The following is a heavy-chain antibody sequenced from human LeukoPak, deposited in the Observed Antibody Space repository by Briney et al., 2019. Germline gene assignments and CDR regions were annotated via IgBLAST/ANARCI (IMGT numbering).Heavy chain of an antibody. Sequence: GGSLRLSCAASGFTFSNTGMNWVRQAPGKGLEWVANIKEDGSVKYYVDSVKGRFTISRDNAKNSLSLQVNSLRAEDTAVYYCARSCSGYHEDYWGQGTLVTVSS. CDR3: ARSCSGYHEDY. V-gene: IGHV3-7*01. CDR2: IKEDGSVK. CDR1: GFTFSNTG. J-gene: IGHJ4*02. D-gene: IGHD3-22*01.